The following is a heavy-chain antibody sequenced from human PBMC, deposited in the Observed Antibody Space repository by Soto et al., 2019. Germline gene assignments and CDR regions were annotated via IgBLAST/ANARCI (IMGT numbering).Heavy chain of an antibody. D-gene: IGHD1-7*01. CDR2: ISSSSIYI. Sequence: GGSLRLSCAASGFTFSSYSINWVRQAPWKGLEWVSSISSSSIYIYYADSVKGRFTISRDNAKDSLYLKMNSLRAEDTAVYYCARAGPITGPTKDAFDIWGQGTMVAV. V-gene: IGHV3-21*01. CDR3: ARAGPITGPTKDAFDI. J-gene: IGHJ3*02. CDR1: GFTFSSYS.